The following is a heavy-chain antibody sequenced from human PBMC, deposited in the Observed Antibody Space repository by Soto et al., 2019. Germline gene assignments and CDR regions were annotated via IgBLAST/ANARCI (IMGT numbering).Heavy chain of an antibody. Sequence: QIQLVQSGAEVKKPGSSVKVSCKASGGTFSTYAISWVRHAPGQGLEWMGGIIPMSGRTTYAQKFQDRVTITADKSTTTAYIELSSRRSEDTAVYYCSRVSDYLFDPWGRGTMVTVSS. V-gene: IGHV1-69*06. CDR1: GGTFSTYA. CDR3: SRVSDYLFDP. J-gene: IGHJ5*02. D-gene: IGHD4-17*01. CDR2: IIPMSGRT.